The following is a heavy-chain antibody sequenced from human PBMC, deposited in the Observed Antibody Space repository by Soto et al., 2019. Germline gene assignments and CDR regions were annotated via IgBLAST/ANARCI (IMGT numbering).Heavy chain of an antibody. D-gene: IGHD3-3*02. CDR1: GGSISSSSYY. V-gene: IGHV4-39*01. CDR2: IYYSGST. Sequence: QLQLQESGPGLVKPSETLSLTCTVSGGSISSSSYYWGWIRQPPGKGLEWIGSIYYSGSTYYNPSLKSRVTISVDTSKNQFSLKLSSVTAADTAVYYCARHTRAFYWFDPWGQGTLVTVSS. CDR3: ARHTRAFYWFDP. J-gene: IGHJ5*02.